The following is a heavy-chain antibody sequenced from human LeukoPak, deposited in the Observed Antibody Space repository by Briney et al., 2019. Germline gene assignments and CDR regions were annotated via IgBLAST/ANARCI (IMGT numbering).Heavy chain of an antibody. Sequence: SETLSLTCAVSGGSISSSNWWSWVRQPPGKGLEWIGEIYHSGSTNYNPSLKSRVTISVDTSKNQFSLKLSSVTAADTAVYYCARDLHRGSHGMDVWGQGTTVTVSS. CDR1: GGSISSSNW. V-gene: IGHV4-4*02. J-gene: IGHJ6*02. CDR2: IYHSGST. D-gene: IGHD4-11*01. CDR3: ARDLHRGSHGMDV.